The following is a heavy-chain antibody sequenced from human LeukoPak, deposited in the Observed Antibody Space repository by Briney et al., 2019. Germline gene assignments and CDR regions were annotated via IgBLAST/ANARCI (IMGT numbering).Heavy chain of an antibody. CDR1: GGSISTYY. V-gene: IGHV4-59*01. J-gene: IGHJ4*02. CDR2: IYSTGST. D-gene: IGHD6-19*01. CDR3: ARRDSSGWNYFDS. Sequence: PSETLSLTCTVSGGSISTYYWSWIRQPPGKALELIGYIYSTGSTNYNPSLKSRVTIAVNTSKKQFSLKLSSVTAADTAVYYCARRDSSGWNYFDSWGQGTLVTVSS.